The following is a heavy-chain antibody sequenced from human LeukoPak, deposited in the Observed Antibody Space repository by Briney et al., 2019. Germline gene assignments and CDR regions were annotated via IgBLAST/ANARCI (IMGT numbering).Heavy chain of an antibody. CDR2: IYYSGST. V-gene: IGHV4-39*01. CDR3: ARGYSGYSYGYLPFDY. J-gene: IGHJ4*02. CDR1: GGSISSSSYY. D-gene: IGHD5-18*01. Sequence: SETLSLTCTVSGGSISSSSYYWGWIRQPPGKGLEWIGSIYYSGSTYYNPSLKSRVTISVDTSKNQFSLKLSSVTAADTAVYYCARGYSGYSYGYLPFDYWGQGTLVTVSS.